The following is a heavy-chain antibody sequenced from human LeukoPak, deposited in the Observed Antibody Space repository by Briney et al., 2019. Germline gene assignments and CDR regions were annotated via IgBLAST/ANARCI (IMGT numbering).Heavy chain of an antibody. CDR3: ARASFPAREMATRILDP. V-gene: IGHV4-39*07. CDR1: GGSISSRNYY. CDR2: IYYSGST. Sequence: PSETLSLTCTVSGGSISSRNYYWGWIRQPPGKGLEWIGSIYYSGSTNYNPSLKSRVTISVDTSKNQFSLKLSSVTAADTAMYYCARASFPAREMATRILDPWGQGTLVTVSS. J-gene: IGHJ5*02. D-gene: IGHD5-24*01.